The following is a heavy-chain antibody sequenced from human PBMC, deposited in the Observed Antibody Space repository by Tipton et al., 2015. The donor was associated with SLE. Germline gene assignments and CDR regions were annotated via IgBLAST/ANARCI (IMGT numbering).Heavy chain of an antibody. V-gene: IGHV3-53*01. CDR1: GFTVSNNY. D-gene: IGHD6-6*01. CDR3: ARVGPYSSSSDAFGI. J-gene: IGHJ3*02. CDR2: IYSGGST. Sequence: GSLRLSCAASGFTVSNNYMSWVRQAPGKGLEWVSVIYSGGSTYYADSVKGRFTISRDNSKNRLSLQMNSLRAEDTAIYYCARVGPYSSSSDAFGIWGQGTMVTVSS.